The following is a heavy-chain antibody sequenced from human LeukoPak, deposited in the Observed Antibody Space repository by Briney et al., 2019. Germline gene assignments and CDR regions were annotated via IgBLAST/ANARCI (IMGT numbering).Heavy chain of an antibody. D-gene: IGHD6-13*01. J-gene: IGHJ3*02. Sequence: PGGSLRLSCAASGFTFDDYAMHWVRQAPGKGLEWVSGISWNSGSIGYADSVKGRLTISRDDAKNSLYLQMNSLRAEDTALYYCASLPSSWNRDAFDIWGQGTMVTVSS. V-gene: IGHV3-9*01. CDR3: ASLPSSWNRDAFDI. CDR1: GFTFDDYA. CDR2: ISWNSGSI.